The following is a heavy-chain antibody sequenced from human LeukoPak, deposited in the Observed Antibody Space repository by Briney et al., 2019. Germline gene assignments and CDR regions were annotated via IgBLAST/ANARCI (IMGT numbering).Heavy chain of an antibody. V-gene: IGHV4-30-4*07. Sequence: PSETLSLTCTVSGGSISSGGFSWSWIRQPPGKGLEWIGYIYYSGSTNYNPSLKSRVTISVDTSNNQFSLRLSSLTAADTAVYYCAREGGGSFSRGWFDPWGQGTLVSVSS. CDR3: AREGGGSFSRGWFDP. CDR2: IYYSGST. D-gene: IGHD1-26*01. J-gene: IGHJ5*02. CDR1: GGSISSGGFS.